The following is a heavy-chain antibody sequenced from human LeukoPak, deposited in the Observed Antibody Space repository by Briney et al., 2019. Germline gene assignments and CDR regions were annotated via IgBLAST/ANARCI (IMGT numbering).Heavy chain of an antibody. CDR2: IYDTGST. Sequence: SQTLSLTCTVSSGSINFGGYYWSWVRQPPGKGLEWIGYIYDTGSTCYNPSFKTRVTISMDRSKNQFSLKLSSVAAADTAVYYCARGLGYGDYSPRYWGQGTLVTVSS. D-gene: IGHD4-17*01. CDR1: SGSINFGGYY. J-gene: IGHJ4*02. CDR3: ARGLGYGDYSPRY. V-gene: IGHV4-30-2*01.